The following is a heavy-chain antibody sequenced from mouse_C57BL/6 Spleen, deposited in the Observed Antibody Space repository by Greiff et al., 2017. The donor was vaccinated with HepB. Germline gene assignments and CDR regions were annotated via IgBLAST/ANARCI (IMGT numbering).Heavy chain of an antibody. CDR3: ARPYYGSSLYAMDY. V-gene: IGHV1-69*01. Sequence: QVQLQQPGAELVMPGASVKLSCKASGYTFTSYWMHWVKQRPGQGLEWIGEIDPSDSYTNYNQKFKGKSTLTVDKSSSTPYMQLSSLTSEDSAVYYCARPYYGSSLYAMDYWGQGTSVTVSS. J-gene: IGHJ4*01. CDR1: GYTFTSYW. CDR2: IDPSDSYT. D-gene: IGHD1-1*01.